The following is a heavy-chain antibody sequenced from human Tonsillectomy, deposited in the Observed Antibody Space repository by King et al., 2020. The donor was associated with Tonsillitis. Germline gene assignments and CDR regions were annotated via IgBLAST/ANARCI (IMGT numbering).Heavy chain of an antibody. CDR3: ARAYASAFDI. V-gene: IGHV3-7*01. Sequence: VQLVESGGGLVQPGGSLRLSCAASKFTFSYYYMTWVRQAPGKGLEWVANIKPDGIEKYYVDSVKGRFTISRDNDKNSLHLQMNSLRAEDTAVYYCARAYASAFDIWGQGTVVTVSS. D-gene: IGHD2-8*01. CDR2: IKPDGIEK. J-gene: IGHJ3*02. CDR1: KFTFSYYY.